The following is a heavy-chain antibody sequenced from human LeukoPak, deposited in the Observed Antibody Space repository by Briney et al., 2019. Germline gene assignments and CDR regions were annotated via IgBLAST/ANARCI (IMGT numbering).Heavy chain of an antibody. V-gene: IGHV3-43*01. CDR1: GFTFGDHT. D-gene: IGHD2-21*02. Sequence: GGSLRLSCAASGFTFGDHTMHWVRQAPWKGLEWVSLISRDGTNTYYTDSVRGRFTISRDNSKDSLYLQMNSLKTEDTALYYCAKDSDWIIDYWGQGTLVTVSS. J-gene: IGHJ4*02. CDR2: ISRDGTNT. CDR3: AKDSDWIIDY.